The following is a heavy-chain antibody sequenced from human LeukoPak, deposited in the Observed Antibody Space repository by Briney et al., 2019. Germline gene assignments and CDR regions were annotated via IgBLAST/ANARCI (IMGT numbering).Heavy chain of an antibody. CDR1: GFTFDDCA. D-gene: IGHD6-19*01. CDR3: AKGGDSSGWLTIDY. CDR2: ISWDGGST. Sequence: HPGGSLRLSCAASGFTFDDCAMHWVRQAPGKGLEWVSLISWDGGSTYYADSVKGRFTISRDNSKNSLYLQMNSLRAEDTALYYCAKGGDSSGWLTIDYWGQGTLVTVSS. J-gene: IGHJ4*02. V-gene: IGHV3-43D*03.